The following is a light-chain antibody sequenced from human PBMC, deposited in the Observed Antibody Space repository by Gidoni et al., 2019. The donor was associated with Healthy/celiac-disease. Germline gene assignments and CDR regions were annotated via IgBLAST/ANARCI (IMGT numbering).Light chain of an antibody. CDR1: NVGSKS. Sequence: SYVLTQPPSVSVAPGKTARITCGGNNVGSKSVHWYQQKPGQAPLLVVYDDSDRPSGIPARFSGSNSGNTATLTISRVEAGDEADYYCQVWDSSSDHYVVFGGGTKLTVL. CDR3: QVWDSSSDHYVV. J-gene: IGLJ2*01. V-gene: IGLV3-21*03. CDR2: DDS.